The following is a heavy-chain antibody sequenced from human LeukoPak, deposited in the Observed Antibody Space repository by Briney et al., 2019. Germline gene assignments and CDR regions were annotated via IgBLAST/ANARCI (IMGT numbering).Heavy chain of an antibody. CDR3: TRDPQQLVNY. Sequence: PGGSLRLSCAASGFTFSSYTMNWVRQAPGKGLEWVSSISSTSTYIYYADSVRGRFTISRDNAKSPLYLQMNSLRAEETAVYYCTRDPQQLVNYWGQGTLVTVSS. J-gene: IGHJ4*02. CDR2: ISSTSTYI. D-gene: IGHD6-6*01. V-gene: IGHV3-21*01. CDR1: GFTFSSYT.